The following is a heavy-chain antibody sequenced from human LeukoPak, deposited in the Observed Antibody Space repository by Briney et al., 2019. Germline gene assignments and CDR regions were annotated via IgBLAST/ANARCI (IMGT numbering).Heavy chain of an antibody. J-gene: IGHJ6*02. V-gene: IGHV4-59*08. Sequence: SETLSLTCTVSGGSISSYYWSWIRQPPGKGLEWIGYVYYSGSTNYNPSLKSRVTISVDTSKNQFSLKLSSVTAADTAVYYCARHQGYCSGGSCYSWFYYYGMDVWGQGTTVTVSS. CDR2: VYYSGST. CDR1: GGSISSYY. CDR3: ARHQGYCSGGSCYSWFYYYGMDV. D-gene: IGHD2-15*01.